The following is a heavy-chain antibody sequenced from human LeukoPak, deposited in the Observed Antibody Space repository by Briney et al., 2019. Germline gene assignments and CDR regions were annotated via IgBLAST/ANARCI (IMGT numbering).Heavy chain of an antibody. J-gene: IGHJ3*02. V-gene: IGHV4-59*08. CDR2: VYSSGNT. CDR1: GGSISGDH. Sequence: SETLSLTCTVSGGSISGDHWNWLRPPPGKGLEWIGYVYSSGNTNYNPSLKSRVTISIDTSKNQFTLKLSSVTAADTAVYYCARRNDFGIWGQGTMVTVTS. CDR3: ARRNDFGI.